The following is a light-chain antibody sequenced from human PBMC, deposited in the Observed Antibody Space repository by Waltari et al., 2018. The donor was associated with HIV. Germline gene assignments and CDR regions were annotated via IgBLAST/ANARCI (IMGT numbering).Light chain of an antibody. J-gene: IGLJ3*02. CDR1: SSHVGGYNY. Sequence: QSALTQPPSASGSPGQSVPISCTGTSSHVGGYNYVSWDQQHPGKARKLMIYEVSKRPSGVPDRFSGSKSGNTASLTVSGLQAEDEADYYCSSSRVFGGGTKLTVL. CDR2: EVS. V-gene: IGLV2-8*01. CDR3: SSSRV.